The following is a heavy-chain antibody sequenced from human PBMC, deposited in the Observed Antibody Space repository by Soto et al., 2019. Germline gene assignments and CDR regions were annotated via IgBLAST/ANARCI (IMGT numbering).Heavy chain of an antibody. CDR2: INAGNGNT. J-gene: IGHJ4*02. Sequence: GASVKVSCKASGYTFTSYGMHWVRQAPGQRLEWMGWINAGNGNTKYSQKFQGRVTITRDTSASTAYMELSSLRSEDTAVYYCARPIGWLHFLALGYWGQGTLVTVSS. CDR3: ARPIGWLHFLALGY. V-gene: IGHV1-3*01. D-gene: IGHD5-12*01. CDR1: GYTFTSYG.